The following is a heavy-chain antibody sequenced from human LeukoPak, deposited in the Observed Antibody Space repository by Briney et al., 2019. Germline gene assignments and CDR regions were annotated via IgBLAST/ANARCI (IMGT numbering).Heavy chain of an antibody. CDR2: IYYSGST. CDR3: ARRKGYCSGGSCYEYYFDY. D-gene: IGHD2-15*01. Sequence: TSETLSLTCTVSGGSISSYYWSWIRQPPGKGLEWIGYIYYSGSTNYNPSLKSRVTISVDTSKNQFSLKLSSVTAADTAVYYCARRKGYCSGGSCYEYYFDYWGQGTLVTVSS. CDR1: GGSISSYY. J-gene: IGHJ4*02. V-gene: IGHV4-59*01.